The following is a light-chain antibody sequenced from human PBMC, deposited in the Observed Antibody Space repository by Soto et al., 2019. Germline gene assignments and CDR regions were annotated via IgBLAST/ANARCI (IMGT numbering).Light chain of an antibody. Sequence: DIQMTQSPSTVSASVGDGVTITCRASQSISTWLAWYQQKPGKAPNLLIYDASTLESGGPSGFSGSGSGTEFTLTISSLQPDDSATYYCQHYDTYSHYTFGQGTRLEIK. J-gene: IGKJ2*01. V-gene: IGKV1-5*01. CDR3: QHYDTYSHYT. CDR1: QSISTW. CDR2: DAS.